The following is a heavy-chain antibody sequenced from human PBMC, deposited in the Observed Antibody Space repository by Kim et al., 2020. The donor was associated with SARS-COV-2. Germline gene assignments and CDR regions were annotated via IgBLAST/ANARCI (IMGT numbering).Heavy chain of an antibody. J-gene: IGHJ4*02. V-gene: IGHV4-59*12. CDR2: ST. Sequence: STNSNPSLKSRVTIAVDTSKIQFSLKLGSVTAADTAVYYCARDYGSGSFDCWGQGTLVTVSS. D-gene: IGHD3-10*01. CDR3: ARDYGSGSFDC.